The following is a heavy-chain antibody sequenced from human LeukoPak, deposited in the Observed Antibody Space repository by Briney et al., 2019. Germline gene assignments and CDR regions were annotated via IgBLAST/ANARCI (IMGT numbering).Heavy chain of an antibody. D-gene: IGHD1-26*01. V-gene: IGHV4-31*03. CDR3: ARDHSGSYYYWYFDL. CDR2: IYYSGST. CDR1: GGSISSGGYY. Sequence: SQTLSLTCTVSGGSISSGGYYWSWIRQHPGKGLEWIGYIYYSGSTYYNPSLKSRVTISVDTSKNQFSLKLSSVTAADTAVYYCARDHSGSYYYWYFDLWGRGTLVTVSS. J-gene: IGHJ2*01.